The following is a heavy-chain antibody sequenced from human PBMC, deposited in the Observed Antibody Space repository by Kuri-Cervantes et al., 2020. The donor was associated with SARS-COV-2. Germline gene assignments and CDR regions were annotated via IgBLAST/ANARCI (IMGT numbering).Heavy chain of an antibody. CDR1: GFTFSNYG. CDR2: ISYNGSNE. CDR3: AKDPGTMARGHYYYGMDV. D-gene: IGHD3-10*01. V-gene: IGHV3-30*18. Sequence: GGSLRLSCAASGFTFSNYGMHWVRQAPGKGLEWVAVISYNGSNEYYADSVKGRFTISRDNSKNTLYPQVNSLRAEDTSVYYCAKDPGTMARGHYYYGMDVWGQGTTVTVSS. J-gene: IGHJ6*02.